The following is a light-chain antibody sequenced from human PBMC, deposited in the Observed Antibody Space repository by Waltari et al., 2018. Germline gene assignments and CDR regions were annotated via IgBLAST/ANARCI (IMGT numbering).Light chain of an antibody. CDR3: MQGLRLPLT. Sequence: IVMTQTPFSLSVTPGQPASISCRSSESLLHTDGKTYLYWYLQKPGQSPHLLIYEVSIRFSGVADRVSGSRSGTCFTPTISRVEAEDVGSYYCMQGLRLPLTVGGVTRVEIK. J-gene: IGKJ4*01. CDR1: ESLLHTDGKTY. CDR2: EVS. V-gene: IGKV2-29*02.